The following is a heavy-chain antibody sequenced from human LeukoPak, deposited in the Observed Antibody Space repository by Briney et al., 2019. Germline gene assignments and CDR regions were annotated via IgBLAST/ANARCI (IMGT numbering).Heavy chain of an antibody. Sequence: ASVKVSCKASGYTFTSYGISWVRQAPGQGLEWMGWISAYNGNTNYAQKLQGRVTMTTDTSTSTAYMELRSLRSDDTAVYYCARTDYYDSSGYLGAFDTWGQGTMVTVSS. CDR1: GYTFTSYG. CDR2: ISAYNGNT. CDR3: ARTDYYDSSGYLGAFDT. D-gene: IGHD3-22*01. V-gene: IGHV1-18*01. J-gene: IGHJ3*02.